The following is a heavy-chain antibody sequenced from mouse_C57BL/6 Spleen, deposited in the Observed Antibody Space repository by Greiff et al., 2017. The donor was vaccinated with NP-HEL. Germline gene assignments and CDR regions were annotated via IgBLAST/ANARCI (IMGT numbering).Heavy chain of an antibody. J-gene: IGHJ3*01. CDR1: GYTFTDYY. CDR2: INPNNGGT. V-gene: IGHV1-26*01. D-gene: IGHD1-1*01. CDR3: ARSYYGSSYEEFAY. Sequence: EVQLQQSGPELVKPGASVKISCKASGYTFTDYYMNWVKQSHGKSLEWIGDINPNNGGTSYNQKFKGKATLTVDKSSSTAYMELRSLTSEDSAVYYCARSYYGSSYEEFAYWGQGTLVTVSA.